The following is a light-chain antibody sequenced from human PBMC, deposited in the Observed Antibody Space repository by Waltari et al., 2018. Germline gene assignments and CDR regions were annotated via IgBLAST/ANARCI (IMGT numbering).Light chain of an antibody. Sequence: QPVLTQPPSASGTPGQTVTIPRSGSSPNIGTSFVKWYQQFPGTAPKHLIFNNNNRPSGVPDRFSGSKSGTSASLAISGLRSEDEADYYCAAWDDSLSGRVFGGGTKLTV. J-gene: IGLJ3*02. CDR3: AAWDDSLSGRV. V-gene: IGLV1-47*01. CDR2: NNN. CDR1: SPNIGTSF.